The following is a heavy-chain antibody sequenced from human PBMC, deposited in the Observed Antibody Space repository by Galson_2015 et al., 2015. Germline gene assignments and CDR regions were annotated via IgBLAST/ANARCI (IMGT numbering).Heavy chain of an antibody. D-gene: IGHD6-19*01. CDR2: INHSGST. CDR3: ARPRRPGYSSGWYSCYAFDI. J-gene: IGHJ3*02. CDR1: GGSFSGYY. Sequence: ETLSLTCAVYGGSFSGYYWSWLRQPPGKGLEWIGEINHSGSTNYNPSLKSRVTISAATSKNQFSLKLSSVTSADTAVYYCARPRRPGYSSGWYSCYAFDIWGQGTMVTVSS. V-gene: IGHV4-34*01.